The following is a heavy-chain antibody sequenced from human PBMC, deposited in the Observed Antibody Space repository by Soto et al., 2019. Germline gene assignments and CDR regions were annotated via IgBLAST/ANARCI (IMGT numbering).Heavy chain of an antibody. Sequence: ASVKVSCKASGYTFTSYYMHWVRQAPGQGLEWMGIINPSGGSTSYAQKFQGRVTMTRDTSTSTVYMELSSLRSEDTAVYYCATPRISSTGGGEGRYGFDYWGQGTLVTVSS. J-gene: IGHJ4*02. CDR1: GYTFTSYY. CDR2: INPSGGST. CDR3: ATPRISSTGGGEGRYGFDY. D-gene: IGHD7-27*01. V-gene: IGHV1-46*03.